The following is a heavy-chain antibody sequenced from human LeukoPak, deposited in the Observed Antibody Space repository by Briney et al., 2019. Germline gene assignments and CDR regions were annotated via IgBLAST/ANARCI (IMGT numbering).Heavy chain of an antibody. CDR3: ARHYVDYDSSGYPDY. D-gene: IGHD3-22*01. V-gene: IGHV4-59*08. J-gene: IGHJ4*02. CDR1: GGSISSYY. CDR2: IYYSGST. Sequence: SETLSLTCTVSGGSISSYYWSWIRQPPGMGLEWIGYIYYSGSTNYNPSLKSRVTISVDTPKNQFSLKLSSVTAADTAVYYCARHYVDYDSSGYPDYWGQGTLVTVSS.